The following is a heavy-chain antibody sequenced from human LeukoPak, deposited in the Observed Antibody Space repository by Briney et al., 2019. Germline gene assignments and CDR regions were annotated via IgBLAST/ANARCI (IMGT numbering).Heavy chain of an antibody. CDR2: VNPSGGST. D-gene: IGHD6-13*01. CDR1: GYTFTGYY. J-gene: IGHJ4*02. V-gene: IGHV1-46*01. Sequence: GASVKVSCKASGYTFTGYYMHWVRQAPGQGLEWMGIVNPSGGSTSYAQKFQGRVTMTRDMSTSTVYMELSSLRSEDTAVYYCARVGKQQLPDYWGQGTLVTVSS. CDR3: ARVGKQQLPDY.